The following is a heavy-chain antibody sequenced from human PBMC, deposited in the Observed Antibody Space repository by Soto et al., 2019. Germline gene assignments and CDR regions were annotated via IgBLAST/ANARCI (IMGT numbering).Heavy chain of an antibody. CDR1: GYTLTDYY. D-gene: IGHD3-10*01. CDR2: INPNSGGT. CDR3: ARSLLWFGDTSHAFDY. J-gene: IGHJ4*02. V-gene: IGHV1-2*02. Sequence: QVQLVQSGAEVKKPGASVKVSCKASGYTLTDYYMHWVRQAPGQGLGWMGWINPNSGGTNSAQKLQGGATLTRDTSISTAYMEMNRLTFDDTAVYYCARSLLWFGDTSHAFDYSGQGTLVTVSS.